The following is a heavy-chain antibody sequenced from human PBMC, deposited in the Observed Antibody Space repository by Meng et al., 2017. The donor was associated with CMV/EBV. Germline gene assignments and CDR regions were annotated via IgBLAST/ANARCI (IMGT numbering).Heavy chain of an antibody. J-gene: IGHJ6*02. CDR3: ARAYQRPYGIDV. CDR2: IYYSGST. Sequence: SEPLSLTCTVSGGSISSYYWRWIRQPPGKGLEWIGYIYYSGSTNYNPSLKSRVTISVDTSKNQFSLKLSSVTAADTAVYYCARAYQRPYGIDVWGQGTTVTVSS. CDR1: GGSISSYY. V-gene: IGHV4-59*01. D-gene: IGHD5-24*01.